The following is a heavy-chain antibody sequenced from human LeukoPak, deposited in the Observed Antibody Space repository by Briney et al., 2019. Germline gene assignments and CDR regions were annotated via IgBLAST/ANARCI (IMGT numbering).Heavy chain of an antibody. Sequence: SETLSLTCTVSGVSISSGGYYWSWIRQPPGRGLEWIGYTLHTGRTYYNPPLKSRVTISVDGSKNQFSLKVSSVTAADTAVYYCARVLEGAASWEPFDYWGQGTLVTVSS. CDR3: ARVLEGAASWEPFDY. CDR1: GVSISSGGYY. D-gene: IGHD1-14*01. CDR2: TLHTGRT. J-gene: IGHJ4*02. V-gene: IGHV4-30-2*01.